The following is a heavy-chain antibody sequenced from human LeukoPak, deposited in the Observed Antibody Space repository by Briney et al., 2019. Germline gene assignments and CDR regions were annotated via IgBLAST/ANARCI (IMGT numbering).Heavy chain of an antibody. CDR1: GFTFSNYY. V-gene: IGHV3-11*04. Sequence: PGGSLRLSCAASGFTFSNYYMTWIRQAPGKGVEWVSYITSSGGAIYYADSVKGRFTISRDNAKNSLYLQMNSLRAEDTAVYYCARVAGYCSTTSCYGYYFDYWGQGTLVTVSS. CDR3: ARVAGYCSTTSCYGYYFDY. CDR2: ITSSGGAI. J-gene: IGHJ4*02. D-gene: IGHD2-2*01.